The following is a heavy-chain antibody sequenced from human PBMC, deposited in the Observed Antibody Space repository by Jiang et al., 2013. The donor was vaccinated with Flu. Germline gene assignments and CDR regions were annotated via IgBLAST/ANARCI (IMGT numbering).Heavy chain of an antibody. Sequence: CTVSGGSISSYYWSWIRQPPGKGLEWIGYIYYSGSTNYNPSLKSRVTISVDTSKNQFSLKLSSVTAADTAVYYCARVKISSGYFRYDAFDIWGQGTMVTVSS. CDR2: IYYSGST. V-gene: IGHV4-59*01. J-gene: IGHJ3*02. D-gene: IGHD3-22*01. CDR3: ARVKISSGYFRYDAFDI. CDR1: GGSISSYY.